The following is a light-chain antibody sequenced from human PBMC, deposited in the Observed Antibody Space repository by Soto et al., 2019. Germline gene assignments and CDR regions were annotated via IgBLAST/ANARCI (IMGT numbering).Light chain of an antibody. CDR3: QEYDNWPPEGT. Sequence: TVLTQSPATLSVSPGERASLSCRASQSVSINLAWYQQKPGQAPRLLIYGASTRATGIPARFSGSGSGTEFTLTINSLQSEDFAVYYCQEYDNWPPEGTFGQATKVDIK. CDR1: QSVSIN. CDR2: GAS. V-gene: IGKV3-15*01. J-gene: IGKJ1*01.